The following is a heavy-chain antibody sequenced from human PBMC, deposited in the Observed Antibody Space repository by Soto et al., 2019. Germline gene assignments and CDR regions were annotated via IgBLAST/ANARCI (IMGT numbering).Heavy chain of an antibody. CDR2: FNPIFETA. V-gene: IGHV1-69*01. J-gene: IGHJ6*02. Sequence: QVQLVQSGAEVKKPGSSLKVSCKASGAPFSSYAITGVRKAPGQGLEWMGGFNPIFETANYAQKFQGRVTITADESTNTAYMELSSLRSEDTAVYYCTRGITLIRGVIPPGYYYGMDVWGQGTTVAVSS. CDR3: TRGITLIRGVIPPGYYYGMDV. D-gene: IGHD3-10*01. CDR1: GAPFSSYA.